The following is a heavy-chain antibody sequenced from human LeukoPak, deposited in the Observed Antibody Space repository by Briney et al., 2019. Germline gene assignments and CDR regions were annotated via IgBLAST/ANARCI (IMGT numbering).Heavy chain of an antibody. Sequence: SETLSLTCAVYGGSFSGYYWSWIRQPPGKGLEWIGEINHSGSTNYNPSLKSRVTISVDTSKNQFSLKLSSVTAADTAVYYCARYSGYGSWFDPWGQGTLVTVSS. J-gene: IGHJ5*02. V-gene: IGHV4-34*01. CDR3: ARYSGYGSWFDP. CDR1: GGSFSGYY. D-gene: IGHD5-12*01. CDR2: INHSGST.